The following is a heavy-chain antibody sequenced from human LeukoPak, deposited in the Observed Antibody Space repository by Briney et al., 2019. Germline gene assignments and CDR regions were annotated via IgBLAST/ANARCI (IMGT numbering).Heavy chain of an antibody. V-gene: IGHV3-23*01. CDR3: AKDWYSSSLLAFDI. CDR1: GFTFSSYA. J-gene: IGHJ3*02. Sequence: GGSLRLSCAASGFTFSSYAMSWVRQAPGKGREWVSAISGSGGSTYYADSVKGRFTISRDNAKNSLYLQMNSLRAEDTALYYCAKDWYSSSLLAFDIWGQGTMVTVSS. CDR2: ISGSGGST. D-gene: IGHD6-13*01.